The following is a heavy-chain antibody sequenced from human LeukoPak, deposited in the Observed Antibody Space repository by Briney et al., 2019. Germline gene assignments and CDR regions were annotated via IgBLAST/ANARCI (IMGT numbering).Heavy chain of an antibody. Sequence: SETLSLTCTVSGGSISSGDYYWSWIRQPPGKGLEWIGYIYYSGSTNYNPSLKSRVTISVDTSKNQFSLKLSSVTAADTAVYYCARSGSYSYNWFDPWSQGTLVTVSS. CDR2: IYYSGST. D-gene: IGHD1-26*01. CDR3: ARSGSYSYNWFDP. CDR1: GGSISSGDYY. J-gene: IGHJ5*02. V-gene: IGHV4-61*08.